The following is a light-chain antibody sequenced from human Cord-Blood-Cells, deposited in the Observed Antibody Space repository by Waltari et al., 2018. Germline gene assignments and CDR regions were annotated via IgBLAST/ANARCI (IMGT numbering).Light chain of an antibody. Sequence: QSALTQPASVSGSPGQSITISCTGTSSDVGGYNYVSWYQQHPGKAPKLMLYDVSNPSSRVSNRFSGAKSGNTPSLTISGLQAEDEADYYCSSYTSSSTLVFGGGTKLTVL. J-gene: IGLJ2*01. CDR1: SSDVGGYNY. V-gene: IGLV2-14*01. CDR2: DVS. CDR3: SSYTSSSTLV.